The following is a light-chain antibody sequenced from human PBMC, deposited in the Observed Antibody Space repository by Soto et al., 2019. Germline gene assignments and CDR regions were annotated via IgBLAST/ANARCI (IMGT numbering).Light chain of an antibody. CDR2: DAS. CDR1: QSISRW. Sequence: DVQMTQAASTVSASVGDRGTITWRASQSISRWLAWYQQKPGKAPKVLIWDASSLQRGVPSRFSGSGFGTDFTLTISSLQPEDSAIYYCQQADTFPITFGQGTRLEIK. V-gene: IGKV1-12*01. CDR3: QQADTFPIT. J-gene: IGKJ5*01.